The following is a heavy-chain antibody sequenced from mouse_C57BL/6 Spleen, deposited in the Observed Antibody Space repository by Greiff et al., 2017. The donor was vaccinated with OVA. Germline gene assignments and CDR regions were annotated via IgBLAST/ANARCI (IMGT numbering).Heavy chain of an antibody. CDR1: GFTFSSYG. J-gene: IGHJ4*01. CDR2: ISSGGSYT. V-gene: IGHV5-6*01. CDR3: ARHDSSGYDAMDY. D-gene: IGHD3-2*02. Sequence: DVQLQESGGDLVKPGGSLKLSCAASGFTFSSYGMSWVSQTPDKRLEWVATISSGGSYTYYPDSVKGRFTISRDNAKNTLYLQMSSLKSEDTAMYYCARHDSSGYDAMDYWGQGTSVTVSS.